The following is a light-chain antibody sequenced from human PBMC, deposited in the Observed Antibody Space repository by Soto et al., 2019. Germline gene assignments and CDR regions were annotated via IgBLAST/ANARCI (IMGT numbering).Light chain of an antibody. Sequence: EIVMTQSPATLSVPPGERATLSCRASQSVSSNLAWYQQKPGQAPRLLIYGASTRATGIPARFSGSGSGTEFTLTISSLQSEDFAVYYCQQYNNWVMYTFGQGTKLEIK. V-gene: IGKV3-15*01. CDR2: GAS. CDR3: QQYNNWVMYT. CDR1: QSVSSN. J-gene: IGKJ2*01.